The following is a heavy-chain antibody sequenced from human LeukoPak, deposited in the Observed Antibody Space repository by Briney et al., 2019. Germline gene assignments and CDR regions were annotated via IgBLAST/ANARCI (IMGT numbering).Heavy chain of an antibody. J-gene: IGHJ4*02. CDR3: AKTAGYAKSDYFDY. CDR1: GFTFDDYA. CDR2: ISWNSGSI. D-gene: IGHD2-21*02. Sequence: GGSLTLSCAASGFTFDDYAMHWVRQAPGKGLEWVSGISWNSGSIGYADSVKGRFTISRDNAKNSLYLQMNSLRAEDTALYYCAKTAGYAKSDYFDYWGQGTLVTVSS. V-gene: IGHV3-9*01.